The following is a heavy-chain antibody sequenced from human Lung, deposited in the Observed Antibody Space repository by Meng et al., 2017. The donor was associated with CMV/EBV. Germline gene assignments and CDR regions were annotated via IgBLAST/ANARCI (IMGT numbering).Heavy chain of an antibody. CDR3: ARAPGYRSLYGMDV. CDR1: GGSISSGSYY. Sequence: SETLSLXCTVSGGSISSGSYYWGWIRQPPGKGLEWIGNIYYSGSTYYNPSLKSRVAISVDTSKNQFSLKLSSVTAADTAVYYCARAPGYRSLYGMDVWGQGTXVTGAS. CDR2: IYYSGST. V-gene: IGHV4-39*07. J-gene: IGHJ6*02. D-gene: IGHD1-1*01.